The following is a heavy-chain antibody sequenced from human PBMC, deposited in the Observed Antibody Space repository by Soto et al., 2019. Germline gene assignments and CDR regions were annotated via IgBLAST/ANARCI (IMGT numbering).Heavy chain of an antibody. D-gene: IGHD3-22*01. Sequence: PGGSLRLSCAASGFTFSSYSMNWVRQAPGKGLEWVSYISSSSTIYYADSVKGRFTISRDNAKNSLYLQMNSLRAEDTAVYYCARPLYYYDSRGYYSPWGQGTLVTVSS. CDR2: ISSSSTI. CDR3: ARPLYYYDSRGYYSP. CDR1: GFTFSSYS. J-gene: IGHJ5*02. V-gene: IGHV3-48*01.